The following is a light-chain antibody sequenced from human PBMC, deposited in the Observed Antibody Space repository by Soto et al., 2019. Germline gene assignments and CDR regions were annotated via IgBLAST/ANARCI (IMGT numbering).Light chain of an antibody. Sequence: IQVSPSATSPSTSVKVTGLITCWASQSISSYLNSYQQRPGKAPKLLIYAASSLQSGVTSKFSGSGSGTDFTLTISSLQPEDFATYYCQQSYSTPLTFGGGTKVDIK. CDR1: QSISSY. V-gene: IGKV1-39*01. J-gene: IGKJ4*01. CDR3: QQSYSTPLT. CDR2: AAS.